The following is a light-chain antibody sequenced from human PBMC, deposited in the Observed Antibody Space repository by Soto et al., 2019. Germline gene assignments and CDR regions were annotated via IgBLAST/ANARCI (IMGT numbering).Light chain of an antibody. CDR3: QQYKDWPTT. CDR2: GAS. CDR1: RSVGST. Sequence: EIVLTQSPGTLSLSPGERATLSCRASRSVGSTVAWYHQKPGQAPRLLVYGASTRATGIPARFSGSGAGTDFTLTITSLQSEDFGVYFCQQYKDWPTTFGQGTKVDI. J-gene: IGKJ1*01. V-gene: IGKV3-15*01.